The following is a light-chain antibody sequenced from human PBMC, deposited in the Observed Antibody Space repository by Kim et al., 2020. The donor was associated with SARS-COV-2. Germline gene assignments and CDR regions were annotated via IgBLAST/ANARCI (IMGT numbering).Light chain of an antibody. CDR3: AAWDGSLGAWV. V-gene: IGLV1-47*01. CDR1: NY. Sequence: NYVYWYHHLPGTAPRLLIYRNDQRPSGVPDRFSGSKSGTSASLAITGPRSEDEADYYCAAWDGSLGAWVFGGGTKLTVL. CDR2: RND. J-gene: IGLJ3*02.